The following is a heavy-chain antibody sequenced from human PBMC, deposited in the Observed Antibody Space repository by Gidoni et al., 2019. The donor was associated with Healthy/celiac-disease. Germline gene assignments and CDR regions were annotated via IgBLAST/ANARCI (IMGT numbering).Heavy chain of an antibody. J-gene: IGHJ6*02. D-gene: IGHD1-7*01. CDR2: INHSGST. Sequence: QVQLQQWGAGLLKPSETLSLTCAVYGGSFSGYYWSWIRQPPGKGLEWIGEINHSGSTNYNPSLKSRVTISVDTSKNQFSLKLSSVTAADTAVYYCASRTPSFYYYYGMDVWGQGTTVTVSS. CDR3: ASRTPSFYYYYGMDV. V-gene: IGHV4-34*01. CDR1: GGSFSGYY.